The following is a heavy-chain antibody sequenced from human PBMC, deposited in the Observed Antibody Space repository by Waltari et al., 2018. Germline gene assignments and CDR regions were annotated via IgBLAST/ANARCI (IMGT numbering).Heavy chain of an antibody. D-gene: IGHD3-10*01. J-gene: IGHJ6*04. Sequence: HVQLVQSGAEVKKPGSSVKVSCKASGGTFSSYAISWVRQAPGQGLGWMGGIIPILGIANYAQKFQGRVTITADESTSTAYMELSSLRSEDTAVYYCARGLRTMVQGGASDVWGKGTTVTVSS. V-gene: IGHV1-69*04. CDR1: GGTFSSYA. CDR3: ARGLRTMVQGGASDV. CDR2: IIPILGIA.